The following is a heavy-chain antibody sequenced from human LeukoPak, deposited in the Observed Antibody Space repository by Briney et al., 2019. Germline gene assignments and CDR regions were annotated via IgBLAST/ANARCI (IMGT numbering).Heavy chain of an antibody. CDR3: ARRNYGDYDHYFDY. D-gene: IGHD4-17*01. CDR1: GGSISSYY. V-gene: IGHV4-59*08. Sequence: SETLSLTCTVSGGSISSYYWSWIRQPPGKGLEWIGYIYYSGSTNYNPSLKSRVTISVDTSKNQFSLKLTSVTAADTAVYYCARRNYGDYDHYFDYWGQGTLVTVSS. CDR2: IYYSGST. J-gene: IGHJ4*02.